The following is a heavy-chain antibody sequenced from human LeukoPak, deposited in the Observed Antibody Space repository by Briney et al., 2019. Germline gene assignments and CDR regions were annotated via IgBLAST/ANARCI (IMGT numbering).Heavy chain of an antibody. CDR2: IKQDGSEK. D-gene: IGHD6-25*01. CDR1: GFTFSSYW. J-gene: IGHJ4*02. CDR3: ARDRVAGSGYGTPFDY. Sequence: GGSLRLSCAASGFTFSSYWMSWVRQAPGKGLEWVANIKQDGSEKYYVDSVKGRFTISRDNAKNSLYLQMNSLRAEDTAVYYCARDRVAGSGYGTPFDYWGQGTLVTVSS. V-gene: IGHV3-7*01.